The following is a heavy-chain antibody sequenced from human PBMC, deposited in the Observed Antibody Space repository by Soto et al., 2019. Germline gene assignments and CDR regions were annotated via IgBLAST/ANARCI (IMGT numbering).Heavy chain of an antibody. CDR3: ATMGATAGSYYFEY. CDR1: GGSISRGGYS. CDR2: ISYTGSA. J-gene: IGHJ4*02. V-gene: IGHV4-30-2*05. Sequence: SEALSLTCAVSGGSISRGGYSWSWIRQPPGKGLEWIGFISYTGSAYYNPSLKSRAAISVDTSKNQFSLKLTSVTAADAAVYSCATMGATAGSYYFEYWGQGALVTVSS. D-gene: IGHD1-26*01.